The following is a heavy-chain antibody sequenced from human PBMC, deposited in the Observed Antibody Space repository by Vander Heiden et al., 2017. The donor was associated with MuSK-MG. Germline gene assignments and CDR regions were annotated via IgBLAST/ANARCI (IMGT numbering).Heavy chain of an antibody. CDR1: GGTFSSYA. D-gene: IGHD2-15*01. CDR2: IIPILDIA. Sequence: QVQLAQPVAEVKKPGSSVKVSCKASGGTFSSYATSGVRQAPGRGLEWMGRIIPILDIANYTQKFQGRVTITADKSTSTAYMELSSLRSEDTAVYYCAGAGLFCSGGSCYSGGYFDYWGQGTLVTVSS. V-gene: IGHV1-69*04. CDR3: AGAGLFCSGGSCYSGGYFDY. J-gene: IGHJ4*02.